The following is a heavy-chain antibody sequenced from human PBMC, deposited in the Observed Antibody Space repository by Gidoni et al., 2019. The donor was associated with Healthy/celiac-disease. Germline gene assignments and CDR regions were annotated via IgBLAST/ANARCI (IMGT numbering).Heavy chain of an antibody. CDR2: INHSGST. D-gene: IGHD2-2*01. CDR3: ARGKEDIVVVPAAMSVSFDY. Sequence: QVQLQQWGAGRSKPAETLSLTCAVYGGSFRGYYWSWIRQPPGKGLEWIGEINHSGSTNYNPSLKSRVTISVDTSKNQFSLKLSSVTAADTAVYYCARGKEDIVVVPAAMSVSFDYWGQGTLVTVSS. CDR1: GGSFRGYY. V-gene: IGHV4-34*01. J-gene: IGHJ4*02.